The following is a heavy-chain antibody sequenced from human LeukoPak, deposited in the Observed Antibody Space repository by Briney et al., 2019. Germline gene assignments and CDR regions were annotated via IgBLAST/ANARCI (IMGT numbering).Heavy chain of an antibody. CDR2: ISGSGGST. V-gene: IGHV3-23*01. CDR3: AKCMVRGVIITRGAFDI. Sequence: GGSLRLSCAASGFTFSSYAMSWVRQAPGKGLEWVSAISGSGGSTYYADSVKGRFTISRDNSKKTLYLKMNSLRAEDTAVYYCAKCMVRGVIITRGAFDIWGQGTMVTVSS. CDR1: GFTFSSYA. D-gene: IGHD3-10*01. J-gene: IGHJ3*02.